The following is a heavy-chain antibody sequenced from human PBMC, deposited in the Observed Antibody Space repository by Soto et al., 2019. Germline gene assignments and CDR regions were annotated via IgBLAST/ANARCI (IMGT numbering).Heavy chain of an antibody. CDR3: ARQKTVGATTSWFDP. V-gene: IGHV1-46*01. Sequence: ASVKVSCKASGYTFTSYYMHWVRQAPGQGLEWMGIINPSGGSTSYAQKFQGRVTMTRDTSTSTVYMELSSLRSEDTAVYYCARQKTVGATTSWFDPWGQGTLVTVSS. CDR2: INPSGGST. CDR1: GYTFTSYY. D-gene: IGHD1-26*01. J-gene: IGHJ5*02.